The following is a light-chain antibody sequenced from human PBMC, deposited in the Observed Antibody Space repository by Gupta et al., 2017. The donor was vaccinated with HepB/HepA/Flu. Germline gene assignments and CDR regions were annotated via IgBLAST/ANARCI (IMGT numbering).Light chain of an antibody. Sequence: EIVLTQSPATLSLSPGERATLSCRASQSTANSLAWYQQKPGQAPRLLVFDASNRATGIPARFSGSGFGTDFTLTISSLEPDDFAVYYCQQRAKWLSFGGGTKLEIK. V-gene: IGKV3-11*01. CDR1: QSTANS. J-gene: IGKJ4*01. CDR3: QQRAKWLS. CDR2: DAS.